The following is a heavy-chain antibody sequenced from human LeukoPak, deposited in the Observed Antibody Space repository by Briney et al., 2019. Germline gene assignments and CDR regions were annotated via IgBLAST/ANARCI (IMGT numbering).Heavy chain of an antibody. CDR1: GYTFTGYY. CDR3: ARDPTPYYYYYYMDV. V-gene: IGHV1-2*06. CDR2: INPNSGGT. J-gene: IGHJ6*03. Sequence: ASVKVSCKASGYTFTGYYMHWVRQAPGQGLEWMGRINPNSGGTNYAQKFQGRVTMTRDTSISTAYMKLSRLRSDDTAVYYCARDPTPYYYYYYMDVWGKGTTVTVSS.